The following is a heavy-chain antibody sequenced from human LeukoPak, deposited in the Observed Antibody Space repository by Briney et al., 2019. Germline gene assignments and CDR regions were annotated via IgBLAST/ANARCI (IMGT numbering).Heavy chain of an antibody. CDR2: ISSSGSTI. CDR3: AKDIVGGGDDY. Sequence: EGSLRLSCAASGFTFSSYEMNWVRQAPGKGLEWVSYISSSGSTIYYADSVKGRFTISRDNAKNSLYLQMNSLRVEDTAVYYCAKDIVGGGDDYWGQGTLVIVSS. CDR1: GFTFSSYE. J-gene: IGHJ4*02. D-gene: IGHD2-21*02. V-gene: IGHV3-48*03.